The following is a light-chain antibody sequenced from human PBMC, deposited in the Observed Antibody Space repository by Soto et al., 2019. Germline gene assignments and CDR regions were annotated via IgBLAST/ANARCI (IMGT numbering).Light chain of an antibody. Sequence: SSELKQPPSVSVSSGQTARITCSGDILPKQYAYWYQQKPGQAPVLVIYKDTERPSGIPERFSGSTSGTTVTLTINGVQAEDGADYYCQSADNSGTWVFGGGTKLTVL. CDR1: ILPKQY. J-gene: IGLJ3*02. CDR2: KDT. V-gene: IGLV3-25*02. CDR3: QSADNSGTWV.